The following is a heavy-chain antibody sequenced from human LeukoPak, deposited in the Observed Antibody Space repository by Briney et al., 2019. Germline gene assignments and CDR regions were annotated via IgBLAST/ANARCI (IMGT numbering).Heavy chain of an antibody. D-gene: IGHD6-19*01. J-gene: IGHJ5*02. Sequence: GGSLRLSCVASGFTVSNKYMSWVRQAPGKGLEWVSVLYNAGSTYYADSVKGRFTISRDNSKNTLFLQMNSLRAEDTAVYYCAKDRIGGVAVAGKGRWFDPWGQGTLVTVSS. CDR1: GFTVSNKY. V-gene: IGHV3-53*01. CDR3: AKDRIGGVAVAGKGRWFDP. CDR2: LYNAGST.